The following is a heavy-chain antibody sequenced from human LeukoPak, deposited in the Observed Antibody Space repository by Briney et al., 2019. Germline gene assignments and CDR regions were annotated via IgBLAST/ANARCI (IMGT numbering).Heavy chain of an antibody. CDR1: GFTFSTYA. CDR2: LSGNSGNT. Sequence: GGSLRLSCAASGFTFSTYAMTWVRQAPGKGLEWVSTLSGNSGNTYYADSVKGRFTISRDNSKNTLYLQMNSLRAEDTALYYCARNSRLSWGFSDYWGQGILVTVSS. CDR3: ARNSRLSWGFSDY. V-gene: IGHV3-23*01. D-gene: IGHD2/OR15-2a*01. J-gene: IGHJ4*02.